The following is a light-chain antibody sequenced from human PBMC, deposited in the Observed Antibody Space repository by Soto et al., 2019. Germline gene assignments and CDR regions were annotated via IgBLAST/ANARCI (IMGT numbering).Light chain of an antibody. CDR1: RTIDSW. Sequence: DIRMTQSPSTLSASLGDRVTISCRASRTIDSWLAWYQQRPGGIPQLLIYSASNLQNGVPSRFSGSGSGTDFTLTINDLQPDDFATYYCQEFHSSSRTFGQGTRV. J-gene: IGKJ1*01. CDR2: SAS. CDR3: QEFHSSSRT. V-gene: IGKV1-5*03.